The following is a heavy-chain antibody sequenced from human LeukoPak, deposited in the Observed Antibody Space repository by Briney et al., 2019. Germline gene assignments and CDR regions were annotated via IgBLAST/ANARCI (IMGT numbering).Heavy chain of an antibody. V-gene: IGHV4-30-2*01. J-gene: IGHJ4*02. CDR3: ARDASNGLADY. CDR1: GGSISSGGYS. Sequence: SQTLSLTCAVSGGSISSGGYSWSWIRQPPGKGLEWIGYIYHSGSTYYNPSLKSRVTISVDRSKNQFSLKLSSVTAADTAVYYCARDASNGLADYWGQGTLVTVSS. CDR2: IYHSGST. D-gene: IGHD2-8*01.